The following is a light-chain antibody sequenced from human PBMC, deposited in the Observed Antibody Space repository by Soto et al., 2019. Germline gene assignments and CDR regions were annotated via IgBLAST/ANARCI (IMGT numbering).Light chain of an antibody. CDR3: CSYAGSYTFV. CDR2: DGS. V-gene: IGLV2-11*01. J-gene: IGLJ1*01. CDR1: SSDVGGYNY. Sequence: QSALAQPRSVSGSPGQSVTISCTGTSSDVGGYNYVSWYQQHPGKAPKLMIYDGSKRPSGVPDRFSGSKSGNTASLTISGLQAEDEADYYCCSYAGSYTFVFGTGTKSPS.